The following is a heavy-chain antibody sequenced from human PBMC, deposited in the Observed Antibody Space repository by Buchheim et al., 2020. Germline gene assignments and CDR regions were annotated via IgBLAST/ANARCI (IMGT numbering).Heavy chain of an antibody. V-gene: IGHV5-51*01. D-gene: IGHD6-19*01. Sequence: EVQLVQSGAEVKKPGESLKISCKGSRYSFINYWIGWVRQMPGEGLEWMAIIYPDGSETKYSPSFQGQVTISADKSIDTAYLQWTSLKASDTAMYYCARLEGSGSGWYPRYFDLWGRGTL. CDR1: RYSFINYW. J-gene: IGHJ2*01. CDR3: ARLEGSGSGWYPRYFDL. CDR2: IYPDGSET.